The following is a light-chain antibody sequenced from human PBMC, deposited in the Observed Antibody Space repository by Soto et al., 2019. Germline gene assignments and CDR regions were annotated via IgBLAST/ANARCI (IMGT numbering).Light chain of an antibody. V-gene: IGKV1-5*03. CDR1: QTISSW. Sequence: DIQMTQSPSTLSASVGDRVTITFRASQTISSWLAWYQQKPGKAPKLLIYKASTLKSGVPSRFSGRGSATELTLTISSLQPDDFATYYCQRYSSYSEAFGNRTKVDI. J-gene: IGKJ1*01. CDR3: QRYSSYSEA. CDR2: KAS.